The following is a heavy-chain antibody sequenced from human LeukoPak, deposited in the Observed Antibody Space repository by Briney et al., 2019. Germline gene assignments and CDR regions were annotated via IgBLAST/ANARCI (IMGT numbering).Heavy chain of an antibody. CDR3: ARGSSRSFDI. CDR2: MNPKSGNA. Sequence: ASVKVSCKASGYTFTTSDINWVRQAPGQGLQWMGWMNPKSGNAVYAQKFQGRVTMTRSPSINTAYMELSSLRSEDTAVYYCARGSSRSFDIWGLGTMVTVSS. CDR1: GYTFTTSD. V-gene: IGHV1-8*01. J-gene: IGHJ3*02. D-gene: IGHD3-10*01.